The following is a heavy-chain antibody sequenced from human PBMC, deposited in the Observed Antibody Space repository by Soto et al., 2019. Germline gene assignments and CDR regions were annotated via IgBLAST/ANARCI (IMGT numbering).Heavy chain of an antibody. V-gene: IGHV1-24*01. CDR1: GNILSDLA. D-gene: IGHD2-21*02. J-gene: IGHJ2*01. CDR2: FDPEAGEM. Sequence: QAHLEQSETEVKKPGASVKLSCKVSGNILSDLAMHWVRQAPGKGLEWLGGFDPEAGEMVYAQKLQGRLTMTEDTLEDTGYMELRGLTSEDTAVYYCATDPCGGDCPRIPRYWYFDLWGRGTLVTVSS. CDR3: ATDPCGGDCPRIPRYWYFDL.